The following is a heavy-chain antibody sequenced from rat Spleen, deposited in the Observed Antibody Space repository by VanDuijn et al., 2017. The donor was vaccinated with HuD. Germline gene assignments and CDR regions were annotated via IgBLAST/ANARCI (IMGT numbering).Heavy chain of an antibody. CDR2: MRYNGDT. J-gene: IGHJ3*01. D-gene: IGHD1-11*01. CDR3: TRSYGGYSQHWFVY. Sequence: QVQLKESGPGLMQPSETLSLTCTVSGFSLTSNGVGWVRQPPGKGLEWMGRMRYNGDTSYNSALKSRLSISRDTSKSQVFLKMNNLQTEDTATYFCTRSYGGYSQHWFVYWGQGTLVTVSS. CDR1: GFSLTSNG. V-gene: IGHV2-63*01.